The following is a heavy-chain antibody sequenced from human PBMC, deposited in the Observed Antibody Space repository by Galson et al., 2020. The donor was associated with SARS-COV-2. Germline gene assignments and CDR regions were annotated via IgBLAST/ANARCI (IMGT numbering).Heavy chain of an antibody. D-gene: IGHD3-16*01. CDR1: GFTFSDAH. CDR3: ARESWGSLDP. J-gene: IGHJ5*02. Sequence: GGSLRLSCAASGFTFSDAHMSWIRQAPGKGLEWISYISNRGDTIYYADSVKGRFTISRDNAKNLLYLQMNSLRVEDTAMYYCARESWGSLDPWGQGTLVTVSS. CDR2: ISNRGDTI. V-gene: IGHV3-11*01.